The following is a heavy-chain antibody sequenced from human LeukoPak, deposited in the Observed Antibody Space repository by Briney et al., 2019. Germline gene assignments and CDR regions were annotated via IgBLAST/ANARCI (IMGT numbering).Heavy chain of an antibody. CDR2: INWNGGST. V-gene: IGHV3-20*04. CDR3: ARSVAASRDY. Sequence: GSLRLSCAASGFAFDDYGMSCVRQAPGKGLEWVSGINWNGGSTGYADSVKGRFTISRDNAKNSLYLQMNSLRAEDTALYYCARSVAASRDYWGQGTLVTVSS. J-gene: IGHJ4*02. D-gene: IGHD2-15*01. CDR1: GFAFDDYG.